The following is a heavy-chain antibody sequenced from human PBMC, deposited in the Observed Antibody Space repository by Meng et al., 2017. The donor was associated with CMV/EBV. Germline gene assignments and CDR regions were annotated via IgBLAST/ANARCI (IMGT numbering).Heavy chain of an antibody. V-gene: IGHV3-74*01. Sequence: GESLKISCAASGFTFSNYWLYWVRQAPGKGLVWVSRIKSDGSSTNYADSVKGRFTISRDNAKNTLYLQMNSLRAEDTAMYYCARVDGRRGSGDWGSGNWFDPWGQGTLVTVSS. J-gene: IGHJ5*02. CDR2: IKSDGSST. CDR3: ARVDGRRGSGDWGSGNWFDP. D-gene: IGHD3-10*01. CDR1: GFTFSNYW.